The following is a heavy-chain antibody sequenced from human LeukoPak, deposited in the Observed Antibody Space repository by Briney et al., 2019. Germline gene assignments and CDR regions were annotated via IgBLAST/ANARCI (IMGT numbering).Heavy chain of an antibody. CDR3: ARDPLSEGNWFDP. J-gene: IGHJ5*02. Sequence: GSSVKVSCKASGGTFSSYAISWVRQAPGQGLEWMGRIIPILGIANYAQKFQGRVTITADKSTSTVYMELSSLRSEDTAVYYCARDPLSEGNWFDPWGQGTLVTVSS. V-gene: IGHV1-69*04. CDR1: GGTFSSYA. CDR2: IIPILGIA.